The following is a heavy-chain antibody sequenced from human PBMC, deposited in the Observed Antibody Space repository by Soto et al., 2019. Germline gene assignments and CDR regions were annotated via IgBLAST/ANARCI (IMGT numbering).Heavy chain of an antibody. D-gene: IGHD1-26*01. V-gene: IGHV3-33*01. J-gene: IGHJ5*02. CDR2: IWHDGSKA. CDR1: GFTFNHYG. CDR3: VRDVDTTSHLNRFDP. Sequence: QVQLVESGGGVVQPGMSLRLSCAASGFTFNHYGIHWVRQAPGKGLEWVAVIWHDGSKAFYVDSVKGRFTISRDSSKNTVYLQMNSLRAEDTAMYHCVRDVDTTSHLNRFDPWGQETLVTVSS.